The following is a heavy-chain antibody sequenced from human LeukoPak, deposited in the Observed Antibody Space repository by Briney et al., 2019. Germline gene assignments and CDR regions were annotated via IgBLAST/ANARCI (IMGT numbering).Heavy chain of an antibody. CDR2: IGPSGNDI. CDR1: GFTFSDYY. J-gene: IGHJ4*02. V-gene: IGHV3-11*04. D-gene: IGHD6-6*01. CDR3: VKMARLADN. Sequence: GGSLRLSCAASGFTFSDYYMNWIRQAPGKGLEWLSYIGPSGNDINYADSVRGRFTISRDNAKNSLFLQMSSLTAEDTAVYYCVKMARLADNWGQGTLVTVSS.